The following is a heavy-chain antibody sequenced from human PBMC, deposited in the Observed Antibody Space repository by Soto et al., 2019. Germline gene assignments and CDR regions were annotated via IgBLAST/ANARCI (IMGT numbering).Heavy chain of an antibody. Sequence: QVQLVESGGGVIQPGKSLRLSCSASGFAFSTYAMHWVRQAPGKGLEWVAVIWADGSRQFYADSVKGRFIVSRDNSQNTLFLQMNSLRVDDTALYYCVGGIRYWGLGDSWGQGTLVTVSS. CDR1: GFAFSTYA. CDR3: VGGIRYWGLGDS. CDR2: IWADGSRQ. V-gene: IGHV3-33*08. D-gene: IGHD3-16*02. J-gene: IGHJ4*02.